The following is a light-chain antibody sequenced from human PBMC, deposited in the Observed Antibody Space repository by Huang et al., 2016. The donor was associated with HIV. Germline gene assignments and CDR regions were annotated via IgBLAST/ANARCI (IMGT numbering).Light chain of an antibody. J-gene: IGKJ2*01. Sequence: AIQMTQSPSSLSASVGDRVTITCLASQGIGDDLGWYQQKPGKAPKLLIYAASSVQNGVPSRFSGSGSGTDFTLTISSLQPEDSATYYCLQDYSYPYTFGQGTKLEIK. CDR2: AAS. CDR3: LQDYSYPYT. CDR1: QGIGDD. V-gene: IGKV1-6*01.